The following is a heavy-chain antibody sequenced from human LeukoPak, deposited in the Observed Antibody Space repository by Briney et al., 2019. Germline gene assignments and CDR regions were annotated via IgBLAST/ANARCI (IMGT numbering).Heavy chain of an antibody. Sequence: PGGSLRLSCAASGFTFSSYSMTWVRQAPGKGLEWVSSISSSSSYLYYADSVKGRFTISRDNAKNSLYLQMNSLRAEDTAVYYCARDRSPELLPYYWGQGTLVTVSS. J-gene: IGHJ4*02. CDR2: ISSSSSYL. D-gene: IGHD3-10*01. CDR1: GFTFSSYS. CDR3: ARDRSPELLPYY. V-gene: IGHV3-21*01.